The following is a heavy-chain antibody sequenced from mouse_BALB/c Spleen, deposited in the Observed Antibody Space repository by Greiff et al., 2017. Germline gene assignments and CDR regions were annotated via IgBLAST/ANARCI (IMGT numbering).Heavy chain of an antibody. Sequence: EVQLVESGGGLVKPGGSLKLSCAASGFTFSSYAMSWVRQTPEKRLEWVASISSGGSTYYPDSVKGRFTISRDNARNILYLQMSSLRSEDTAMYYCARRAITTGAMDYWGQGTSVTVSS. V-gene: IGHV5-6-5*01. CDR3: ARRAITTGAMDY. CDR2: ISSGGST. D-gene: IGHD2-4*01. J-gene: IGHJ4*01. CDR1: GFTFSSYA.